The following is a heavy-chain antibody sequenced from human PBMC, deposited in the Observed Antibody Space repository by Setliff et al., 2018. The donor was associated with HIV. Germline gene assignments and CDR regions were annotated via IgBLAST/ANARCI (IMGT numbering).Heavy chain of an antibody. V-gene: IGHV4-31*03. CDR3: GHQSDVTAVVDY. CDR2: GFYRGTV. CDR1: GVSVNNGYY. Sequence: SETLSLTCSVSGVSVNNGYYWTWIRQRPGQALEWLGYGFYRGTVSYNPSLKSRLTIVVDKPTNKVSLKLTSVTAADTGTYYCGHQSDVTAVVDYWGQGTQVTVSS. J-gene: IGHJ4*02. D-gene: IGHD2-21*02.